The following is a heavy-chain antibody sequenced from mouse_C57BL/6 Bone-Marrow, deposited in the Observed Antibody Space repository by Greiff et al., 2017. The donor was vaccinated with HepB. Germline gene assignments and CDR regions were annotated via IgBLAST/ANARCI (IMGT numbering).Heavy chain of an antibody. J-gene: IGHJ1*03. Sequence: QVQLQQSGAELARPGASVKLSCKASGYTFTSYGISWVKQRTGQGLEWIGEIYPRSGNTYYNEKFKGKATLTAEKSSSTAYMELRSLTSEDSAVSFCARKPFYNYGSKDWYFYVWGTETTVTVSS. V-gene: IGHV1-81*01. CDR1: GYTFTSYG. D-gene: IGHD1-1*01. CDR3: ARKPFYNYGSKDWYFYV. CDR2: IYPRSGNT.